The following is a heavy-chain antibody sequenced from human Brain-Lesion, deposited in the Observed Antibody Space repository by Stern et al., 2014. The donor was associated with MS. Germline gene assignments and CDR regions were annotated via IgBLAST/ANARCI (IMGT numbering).Heavy chain of an antibody. CDR1: GYTLTEFS. V-gene: IGHV1-24*01. Sequence: QLQLVQSGPGLKKPGASVNLSCKVSGYTLTEFSMHWVRQAPRHGLEWVGGFDPEDCETTYAHKFQGRLTMPEDTPTDTAYMELSSLRSEDTAVYYCATLTPGAGGNYYRHFDYWGQGTLVTVSS. CDR3: ATLTPGAGGNYYRHFDY. CDR2: FDPEDCET. D-gene: IGHD1-26*01. J-gene: IGHJ4*02.